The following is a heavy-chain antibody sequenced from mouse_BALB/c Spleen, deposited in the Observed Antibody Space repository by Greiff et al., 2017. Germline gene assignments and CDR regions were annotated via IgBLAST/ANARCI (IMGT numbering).Heavy chain of an antibody. V-gene: IGHV1-87*01. J-gene: IGHJ1*01. Sequence: VQLQQSGAELARPGALVKLSCKASGYTFTSYWMQWVKQRPGQGLEWIGAIYPGDGDTRYTQKFKGKATLTADKSSSTAYMQLSSLASEDSAVYYCTRTGYYGSSYWYFDVWGAGTTVTVSS. D-gene: IGHD1-1*01. CDR1: GYTFTSYW. CDR3: TRTGYYGSSYWYFDV. CDR2: IYPGDGDT.